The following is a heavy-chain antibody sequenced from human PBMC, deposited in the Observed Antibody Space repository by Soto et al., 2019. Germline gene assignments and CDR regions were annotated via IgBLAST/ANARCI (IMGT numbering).Heavy chain of an antibody. V-gene: IGHV1-18*01. D-gene: IGHD2-2*01. J-gene: IGHJ5*02. CDR1: GYTFTSYG. Sequence: QVQLVQSGAEVKKPGASVKVSCKASGYTFTSYGISWVRQAPGQGLEWMGWISAYNGNTNYAQKLQGRVTMTTDTSTSTAYMELRSLRSDDTAVYYSATDHEWSDGSSTSCTDNWFDPCSQGTLVTFAA. CDR2: ISAYNGNT. CDR3: ATDHEWSDGSSTSCTDNWFDP.